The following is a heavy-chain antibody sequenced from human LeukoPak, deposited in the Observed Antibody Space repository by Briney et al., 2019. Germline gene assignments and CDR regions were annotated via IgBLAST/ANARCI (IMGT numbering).Heavy chain of an antibody. CDR3: AKGDSGSYSPPRY. V-gene: IGHV3-9*01. CDR2: ISWNSGSI. Sequence: GRSLRLSCAASGFTFDDYAMHWVRQAPGKGLEWVSGISWNSGSIGYADSVKGRFIISRDNAKNSLYLQMNSLRAEDTALYYCAKGDSGSYSPPRYWGQGTLVTVSS. J-gene: IGHJ4*02. D-gene: IGHD1-26*01. CDR1: GFTFDDYA.